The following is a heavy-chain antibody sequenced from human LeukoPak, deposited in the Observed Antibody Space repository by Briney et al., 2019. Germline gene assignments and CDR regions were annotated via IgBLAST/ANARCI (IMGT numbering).Heavy chain of an antibody. D-gene: IGHD5-12*01. J-gene: IGHJ4*02. CDR2: ISTRSSTM. Sequence: GGSLRLSCAASRFTFSSYNMNWVRQAPGKGLEWVSYISTRSSTMYYADSVKGRFTISRDNAKNSLYLQMNSLRAEDAAVYYCARDGWYSGYDFDHWGQGTLVTVSS. V-gene: IGHV3-48*04. CDR3: ARDGWYSGYDFDH. CDR1: RFTFSSYN.